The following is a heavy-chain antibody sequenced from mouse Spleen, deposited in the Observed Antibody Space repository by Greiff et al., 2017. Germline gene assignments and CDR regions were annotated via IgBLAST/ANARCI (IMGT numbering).Heavy chain of an antibody. CDR1: GFSLTSYE. J-gene: IGHJ3*01. D-gene: IGHD2-14*01. CDR3: VSGYRYDGFAY. CDR2: IWTGGST. Sequence: VQLVESGPGLVAPSQSLFITCTVSGFSLTSYEINWVRQPPGKGLEWLGVIWTGGSTNYNSALISRLSISKENSKSLVFLQMNSLQTDDTAIYYCVSGYRYDGFAYWGQGTLVTVSA. V-gene: IGHV2S3*01.